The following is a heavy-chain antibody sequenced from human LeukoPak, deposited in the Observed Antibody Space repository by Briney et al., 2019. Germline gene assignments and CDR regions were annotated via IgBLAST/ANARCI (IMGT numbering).Heavy chain of an antibody. CDR2: ISSSGSTI. D-gene: IGHD3-9*01. Sequence: GGSLRLSCAASGFTFSDYYMSWICQAPGKGLEWVSYISSSGSTIYYADSVKGRFTISRDNAKNSLYLQMNSLRAEDTAVYYCARGGYDILTGYYKIWGAFDIWGQGTMVTVSS. V-gene: IGHV3-11*01. CDR1: GFTFSDYY. J-gene: IGHJ3*02. CDR3: ARGGYDILTGYYKIWGAFDI.